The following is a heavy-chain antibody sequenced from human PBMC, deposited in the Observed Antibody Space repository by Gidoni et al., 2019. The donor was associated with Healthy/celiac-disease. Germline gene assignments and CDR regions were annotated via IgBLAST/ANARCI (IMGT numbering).Heavy chain of an antibody. V-gene: IGHV3-33*01. J-gene: IGHJ5*02. D-gene: IGHD3-10*01. CDR2: IWYDGSNK. CDR1: GFPFRSYA. Sequence: QVQLVESGGGVVQPGRSLRLSCAASGFPFRSYALPWVRQAPGKGREWVAVIWYDGSNKYYADSVKGRFTISRDNSKNTLYLQMNSLRAEDTAVYYCARDQGTAGADGELLLGWFDPWGQGTLVTVSS. CDR3: ARDQGTAGADGELLLGWFDP.